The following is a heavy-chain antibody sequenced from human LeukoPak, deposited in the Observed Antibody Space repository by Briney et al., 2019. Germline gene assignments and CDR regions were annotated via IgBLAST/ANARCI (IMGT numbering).Heavy chain of an antibody. CDR2: IYTSGST. V-gene: IGHV4-61*02. CDR3: ARAPNFQDTGHPYYMDV. J-gene: IGHJ6*03. D-gene: IGHD5-18*01. CDR1: GVSIRSGSYY. Sequence: SETLSLTCNVSGVSIRSGSYYWSWIRQPAGKGLEWIGRIYTSGSTNYNPSLKSRVTRSVDTSTNQFSLKLGSVTAADTAVYFCARAPNFQDTGHPYYMDVWGKGTTVTISS.